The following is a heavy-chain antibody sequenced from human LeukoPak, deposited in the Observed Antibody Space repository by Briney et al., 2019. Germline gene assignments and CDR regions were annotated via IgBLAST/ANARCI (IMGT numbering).Heavy chain of an antibody. CDR1: GDSISSSY. J-gene: IGHJ4*02. D-gene: IGHD3-10*01. CDR2: VHYAESS. Sequence: PSETLSLTCIVSGDSISSSYWSWIRQFPGKGLEWIGYVHYAESSYYNPSLKSRVTLSVDTSKNQFSLRLSSVTAADTAVYYCAGYGSRSSYKAFDYWGQGTLVTVSS. CDR3: AGYGSRSSYKAFDY. V-gene: IGHV4-59*01.